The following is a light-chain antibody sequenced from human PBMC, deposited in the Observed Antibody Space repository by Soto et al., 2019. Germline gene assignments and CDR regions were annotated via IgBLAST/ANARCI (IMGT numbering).Light chain of an antibody. J-gene: IGLJ2*01. CDR3: GTWDSSLSGDV. CDR1: SSNIANNY. Sequence: QSVLTQPPSVSAAAGQKVTISCSGSSSNIANNYVSWYQQLPGTAPKLLIYENTERPSGIPDRFSGSKSGTSATLAITGLQTGDEADYYCGTWDSSLSGDVFVGGTQLTVL. V-gene: IGLV1-51*02. CDR2: ENT.